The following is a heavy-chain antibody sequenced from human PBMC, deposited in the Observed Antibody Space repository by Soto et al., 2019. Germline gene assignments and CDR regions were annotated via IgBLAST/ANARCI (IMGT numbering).Heavy chain of an antibody. V-gene: IGHV5-51*01. J-gene: IGHJ5*02. CDR1: GYDFTAYW. Sequence: GESLKLSCEASGYDFTAYWIGWVRQMPGRGLEYLGIIFPDDSDTRYSPSIRGQVTISADKSINTAYLHWGRLKASDTAIYYCARLPYSSAWYYNYFDPWGQGTLVTVSS. CDR3: ARLPYSSAWYYNYFDP. CDR2: IFPDDSDT. D-gene: IGHD6-13*01.